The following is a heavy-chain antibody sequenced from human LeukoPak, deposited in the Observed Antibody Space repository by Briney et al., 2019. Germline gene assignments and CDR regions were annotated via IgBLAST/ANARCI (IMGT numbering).Heavy chain of an antibody. V-gene: IGHV5-51*01. Sequence: PGESLKISCKGSGYSFTSYWIGWVRQMPGKGLEWMGIIYPGDSDTRYSPSFQGQVTISADKSISTAYLQWSSLKASDTAMYYCARPNDYYDSSGYSEEASDIWGQGTMVTVSS. J-gene: IGHJ3*02. CDR3: ARPNDYYDSSGYSEEASDI. D-gene: IGHD3-22*01. CDR1: GYSFTSYW. CDR2: IYPGDSDT.